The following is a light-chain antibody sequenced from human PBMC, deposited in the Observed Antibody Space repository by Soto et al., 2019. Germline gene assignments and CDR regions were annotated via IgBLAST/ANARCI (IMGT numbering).Light chain of an antibody. J-gene: IGLJ3*02. CDR3: SSYTSSTTPV. V-gene: IGLV2-14*01. Sequence: QSALTQPASVSGSPGQSIAISCTGSSSDVGIYNYVSWYQQHPGKVPKLIIYEVSNRPSGVSHRFSGSRSGNTAYLTISGLQAEDEADYYCSSYTSSTTPVFGGGTKLTVL. CDR2: EVS. CDR1: SSDVGIYNY.